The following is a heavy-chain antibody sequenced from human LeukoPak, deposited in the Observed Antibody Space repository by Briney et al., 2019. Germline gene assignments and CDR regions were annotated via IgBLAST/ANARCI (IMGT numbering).Heavy chain of an antibody. CDR2: IYYTGTT. V-gene: IGHV4-59*11. D-gene: IGHD2-2*01. CDR3: ARVIGYCSSTSCPGGFDP. CDR1: GGSISSLY. J-gene: IGHJ5*02. Sequence: SETLSLTCTVSGGSISSLYWSWIRQSPGKGLEWIGHIYYTGTTKYNPSLKSRVTMSVDTSKSQFSLKLSSVTAADTAVYYCARVIGYCSSTSCPGGFDPWGQGTLVTVSS.